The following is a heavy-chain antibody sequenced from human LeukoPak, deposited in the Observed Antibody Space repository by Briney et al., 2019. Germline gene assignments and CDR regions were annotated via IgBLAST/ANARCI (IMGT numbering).Heavy chain of an antibody. J-gene: IGHJ3*01. D-gene: IGHD3-22*01. V-gene: IGHV4-34*01. Sequence: PSETLSLTCAVYGGSFRDYYWSWIRLPPGKGLEWIGEINHSGSTNYNPSLKSRVTISLDTSKNQFSLNLTSVTAADTAVYYCAKAPYLSSGSWGQGILVAVSS. CDR3: AKAPYLSSGS. CDR2: INHSGST. CDR1: GGSFRDYY.